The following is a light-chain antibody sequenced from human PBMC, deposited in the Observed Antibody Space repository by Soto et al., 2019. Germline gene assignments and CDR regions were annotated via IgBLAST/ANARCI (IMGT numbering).Light chain of an antibody. J-gene: IGKJ4*01. CDR2: AAS. CDR1: QSISSY. Sequence: DIQMTQSPSSLSASVVDRVTITCLASQSISSYLNWYQQKPGKAPKLLIYAASSLQSGVPSRFSGSGSGTDFTLTISSLQPEDFATYYCQQYDNLPLTFGGGTKVDIK. CDR3: QQYDNLPLT. V-gene: IGKV1-39*01.